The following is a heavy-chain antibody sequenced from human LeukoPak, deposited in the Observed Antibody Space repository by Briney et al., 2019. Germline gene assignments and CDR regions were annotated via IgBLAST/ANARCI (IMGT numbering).Heavy chain of an antibody. CDR2: ISAYNAYT. D-gene: IGHD3-22*01. Sequence: GASVTVSCTASGYTFTSYGITWVRQAPGQGLEWMGWISAYNAYTYYAQKLQGRVTMTTDTSTSTAYMELRSLRSDDTAVYYCARDVLHRIHYDSSAYYPGSSYWGQGTLVTVSS. J-gene: IGHJ4*02. CDR3: ARDVLHRIHYDSSAYYPGSSY. CDR1: GYTFTSYG. V-gene: IGHV1-18*01.